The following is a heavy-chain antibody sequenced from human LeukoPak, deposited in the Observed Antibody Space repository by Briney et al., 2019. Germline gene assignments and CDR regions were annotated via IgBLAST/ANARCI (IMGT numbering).Heavy chain of an antibody. CDR2: INHSGIT. J-gene: IGHJ6*03. CDR3: AGRNKYYYYYYMDV. CDR1: GGSFRGYY. Sequence: SETLSLTCAVYGGSFRGYYWSWIRQPPGKWREWIGEINHSGITNYNPSLKSRVTISVDTPKKQFSLKLSSVTAADTGVYYCAGRNKYYYYYYMDVWGKGTTVTVSS. D-gene: IGHD1/OR15-1a*01. V-gene: IGHV4-34*01.